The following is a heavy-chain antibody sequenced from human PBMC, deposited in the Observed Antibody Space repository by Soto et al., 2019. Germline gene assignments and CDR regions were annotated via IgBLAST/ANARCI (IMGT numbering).Heavy chain of an antibody. Sequence: EVQLVESGGGLVQPGGSLRLSCAASGFTFSSYSMNWVRQAPGKGLEWVSYISSSSSTIYYADSVKGRFTISRDNAKNSLYLHMNSLRDEDTAVYYCARGSGGSLFDYWGQGTLVTVSS. CDR3: ARGSGGSLFDY. CDR2: ISSSSSTI. D-gene: IGHD2-15*01. J-gene: IGHJ4*02. V-gene: IGHV3-48*02. CDR1: GFTFSSYS.